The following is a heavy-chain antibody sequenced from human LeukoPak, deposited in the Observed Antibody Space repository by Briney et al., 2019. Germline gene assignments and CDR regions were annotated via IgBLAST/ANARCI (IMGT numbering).Heavy chain of an antibody. D-gene: IGHD7-27*01. CDR1: GGSFSGYY. CDR2: INHSGST. J-gene: IGHJ5*02. V-gene: IGHV4-34*01. CDR3: ARTNWESHWFDP. Sequence: SETLSLTCAVYGGSFSGYYWSWIRQPPGKGLEWIGEINHSGSTNYNPSLKSRVTISVDTSKNQFSLKLSPVTAADTAVYYCARTNWESHWFDPWGQGTLVTVSS.